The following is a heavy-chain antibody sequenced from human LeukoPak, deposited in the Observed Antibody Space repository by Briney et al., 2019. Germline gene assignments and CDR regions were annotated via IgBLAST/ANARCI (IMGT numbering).Heavy chain of an antibody. CDR2: ISGSGGST. D-gene: IGHD3-10*01. J-gene: IGHJ4*02. CDR1: GFTFSSYG. CDR3: AREGPMLRGVIGGKIDY. V-gene: IGHV3-23*01. Sequence: GGSLRLSCAASGFTFSSYGMSWVRQAPGKGLEWVSAISGSGGSTYYADSVKGRFTISRDNSKNTLYLQMNSLRAEDTAIYYCAREGPMLRGVIGGKIDYWGQGTLVTVSS.